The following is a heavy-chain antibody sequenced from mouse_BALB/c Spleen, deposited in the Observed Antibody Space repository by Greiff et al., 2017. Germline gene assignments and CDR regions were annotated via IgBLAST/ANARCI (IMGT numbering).Heavy chain of an antibody. V-gene: IGHV5-6-5*01. CDR1: GFTFSSYA. Sequence: EVKLVESGGGLVKPGGSLKLSCAASGFTFSSYAMSWVRQTPEKRLEWVASISSGGSTYYPDSVKGRFTISRDNARNILYLQMSSLRSEDTAMYYCARGRDGYYFFAYWGQGTLVTVSA. CDR2: ISSGGST. J-gene: IGHJ3*01. D-gene: IGHD2-3*01. CDR3: ARGRDGYYFFAY.